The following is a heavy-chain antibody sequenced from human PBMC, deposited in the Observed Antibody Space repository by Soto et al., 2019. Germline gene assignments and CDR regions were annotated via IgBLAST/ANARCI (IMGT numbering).Heavy chain of an antibody. J-gene: IGHJ4*02. CDR2: IRQDGSEI. D-gene: IGHD2-2*01. Sequence: GGSLRLSCVGSGFTFSSNWMTWARQAPGKGLEWVANIRQDGSEINYVDSVKGRFTISRDNTKNSLYLQMNSLRAEDTAIYYCAREVVVSRGASCFGDWAPGTLVTVSS. V-gene: IGHV3-7*04. CDR1: GFTFSSNW. CDR3: AREVVVSRGASCFGD.